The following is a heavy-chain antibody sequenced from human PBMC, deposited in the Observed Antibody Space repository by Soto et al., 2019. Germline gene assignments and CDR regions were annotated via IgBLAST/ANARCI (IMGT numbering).Heavy chain of an antibody. V-gene: IGHV3-74*01. D-gene: IGHD1-7*01. J-gene: IGHJ5*02. CDR1: DVTFKGYC. CDR2: ISTDGTNT. Sequence: XESLSLSCAASDVTFKGYCPHWVRHVPGKGLMWVAHISTDGTNTNYADSVKGRFTISRDNAKSTLFLEMNGLRDEDTAVYYCAREFCNFGNCHTYFFDPCGQGIPVTVSS. CDR3: AREFCNFGNCHTYFFDP.